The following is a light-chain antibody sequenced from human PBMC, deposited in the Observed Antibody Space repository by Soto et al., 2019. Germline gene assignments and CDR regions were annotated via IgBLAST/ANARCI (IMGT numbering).Light chain of an antibody. CDR1: QSVSSS. CDR3: QQYINWPPTFT. Sequence: EIVMTQSPGTLSVSPGERVTLSCRASQSVSSSLAWYQQKPGQAPRLLIFGASTRATGVPPRFSGSGSGTEFTLAISSLQSEYFAVYYCQQYINWPPTFTFGQGTKLEIK. V-gene: IGKV3-15*01. CDR2: GAS. J-gene: IGKJ2*01.